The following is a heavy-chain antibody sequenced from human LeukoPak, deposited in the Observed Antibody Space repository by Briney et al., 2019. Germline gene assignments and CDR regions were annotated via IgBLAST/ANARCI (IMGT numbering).Heavy chain of an antibody. CDR2: MNPNSGNT. V-gene: IGHV1-8*01. CDR3: ARWSVGATNYYGMDV. CDR1: GYTFTSYD. D-gene: IGHD1-26*01. Sequence: SVKVSCKASGYTFTSYDINWVRQATGQGLEWMGWMNPNSGNTGYAQKFQGRVTMTRNTSISTAYMELSSPRSEDTAVYYCARWSVGATNYYGMDVWGQGTTVTVSS. J-gene: IGHJ6*02.